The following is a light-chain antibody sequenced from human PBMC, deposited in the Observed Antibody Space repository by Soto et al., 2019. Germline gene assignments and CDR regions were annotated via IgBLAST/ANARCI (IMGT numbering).Light chain of an antibody. V-gene: IGKV1-5*01. CDR1: QSISSW. Sequence: DIQMTQSPSTLSASAVERVTITCRASQSISSWLAWYQQKPGKAPKLLIYDASSLESGVPSRFSGSGSGTEFTLTISSLQPDDFATYYCQQYNSYSWTFGQGTKVDIK. CDR2: DAS. J-gene: IGKJ1*01. CDR3: QQYNSYSWT.